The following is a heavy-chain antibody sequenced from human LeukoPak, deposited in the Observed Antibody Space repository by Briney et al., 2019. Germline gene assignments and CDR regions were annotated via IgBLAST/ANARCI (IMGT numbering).Heavy chain of an antibody. J-gene: IGHJ6*04. CDR3: AELGITMIGGV. Sequence: GGSLRLSCAASGFTFSDYAMSWVRQAPGKGLEWVSLISGSGGSTYYADSVKGRFTISRDNAKNSLYLQMNSLRAEDTAVYYCAELGITMIGGVWGKGTTVTISS. D-gene: IGHD3-10*02. CDR1: GFTFSDYA. CDR2: ISGSGGST. V-gene: IGHV3-23*01.